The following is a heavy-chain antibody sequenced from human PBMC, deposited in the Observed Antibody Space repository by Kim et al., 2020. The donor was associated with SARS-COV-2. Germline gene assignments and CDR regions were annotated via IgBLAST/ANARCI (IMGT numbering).Heavy chain of an antibody. J-gene: IGHJ5*02. CDR1: GYY. Sequence: GYYWGWIRQDPGKGLEWIGYIYYSGSTYYNPSLKSRVTISVDTSKNQFSLKLSSVTAADTAVYYCARVLGAITIFGVVIVNWFDPWGQGTLAT. D-gene: IGHD3-3*01. CDR2: IYYSGST. CDR3: ARVLGAITIFGVVIVNWFDP. V-gene: IGHV4-31*02.